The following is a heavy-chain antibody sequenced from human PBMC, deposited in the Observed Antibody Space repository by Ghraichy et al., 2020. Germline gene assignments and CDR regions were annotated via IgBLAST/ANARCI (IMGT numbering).Heavy chain of an antibody. CDR3: AKDRWTGKGAFDI. D-gene: IGHD3/OR15-3a*01. CDR1: GFTFSNYA. CDR2: ISGSGGST. V-gene: IGHV3-23*01. J-gene: IGHJ3*02. Sequence: LSLTCAASGFTFSNYAMSWVRQAPGKGLEWVSAISGSGGSTYYADSVKGRFTISRDNSKNTLYLQMNSLRAEDTAVYYCAKDRWTGKGAFDIWGQGTMVTVSS.